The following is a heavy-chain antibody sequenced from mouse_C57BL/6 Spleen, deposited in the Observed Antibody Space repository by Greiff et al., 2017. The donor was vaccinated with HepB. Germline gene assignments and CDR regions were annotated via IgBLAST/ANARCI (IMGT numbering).Heavy chain of an antibody. J-gene: IGHJ2*01. CDR3: ARQYYGGAFYFDY. D-gene: IGHD1-1*01. CDR2: IGSGSSTI. CDR1: GFTFSDYG. Sequence: EVQVVESGGGLVKPGGSLKLSCAASGFTFSDYGMHWVRQAPEKGLEWVAYIGSGSSTIYYADTVKGRYTISRDNAKNTLFLQMTSLRSEETAMYYCARQYYGGAFYFDYWGQGTTLTVSS. V-gene: IGHV5-17*01.